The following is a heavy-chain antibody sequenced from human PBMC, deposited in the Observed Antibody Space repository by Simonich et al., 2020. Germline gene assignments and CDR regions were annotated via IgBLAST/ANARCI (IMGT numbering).Heavy chain of an antibody. J-gene: IGHJ6*02. V-gene: IGHV4-38-2*01. CDR1: GYSISSGYY. D-gene: IGHD6-13*01. Sequence: QVQLQESGPGLVKPSETLSLTCAVSGYSISSGYYWGWIRQPPGKGLEGIGSIYHSGGTYYNPSRKSRGTISVDTSKNQVSLKLSSVTAADTAVYYCARVGYSNYYYYGMDVWGQGTTVTVSS. CDR2: IYHSGGT. CDR3: ARVGYSNYYYYGMDV.